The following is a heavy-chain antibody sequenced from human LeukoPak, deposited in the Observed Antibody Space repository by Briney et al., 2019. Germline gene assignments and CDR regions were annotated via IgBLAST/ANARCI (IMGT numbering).Heavy chain of an antibody. V-gene: IGHV1-18*01. Sequence: ASVKVSCKASGYTFTSYGISWVHQPPGKGLEWMGWISAYNGNTNYAQKLQGRVTMTTDTSTSTAYMELRSLRSDDTAVYYCARETYYYDSSGPNWFDPWGQGTLVTVSS. CDR3: ARETYYYDSSGPNWFDP. D-gene: IGHD3-22*01. CDR2: ISAYNGNT. CDR1: GYTFTSYG. J-gene: IGHJ5*02.